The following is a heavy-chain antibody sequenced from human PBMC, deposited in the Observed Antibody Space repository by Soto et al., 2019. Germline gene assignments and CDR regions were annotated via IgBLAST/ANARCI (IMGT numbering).Heavy chain of an antibody. CDR1: GGSISSSSYY. CDR3: ASSGYSYGGQAFDI. Sequence: QLQLQESGPGLVKPSETLSLTCTVSGGSISSSSYYWGWIRQPPGKGLEWIGSIYYSGSTYYNPSLKSRVTISVDTSKNQFALKLSSVTAADTAVYYCASSGYSYGGQAFDIWGQGTMVTVSS. V-gene: IGHV4-39*01. J-gene: IGHJ3*02. D-gene: IGHD5-18*01. CDR2: IYYSGST.